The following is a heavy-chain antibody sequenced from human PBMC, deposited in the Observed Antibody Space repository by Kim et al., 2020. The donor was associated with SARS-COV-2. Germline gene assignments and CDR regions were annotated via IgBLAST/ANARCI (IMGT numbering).Heavy chain of an antibody. CDR3: ARDRRYFDWLIDC. CDR1: GYTFTSYA. V-gene: IGHV1-3*01. J-gene: IGHJ4*02. D-gene: IGHD3-9*01. Sequence: ASVKVSCKASGYTFTSYAIHWVRQAPGQRLEWMGWINAGNGDTKYSQEFQGRVTITRDTSASTAYMDLSSLRSEDTAVYYCARDRRYFDWLIDCWGQGTL. CDR2: INAGNGDT.